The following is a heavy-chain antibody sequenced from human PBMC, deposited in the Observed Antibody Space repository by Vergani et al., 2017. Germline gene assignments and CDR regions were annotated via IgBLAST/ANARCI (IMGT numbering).Heavy chain of an antibody. D-gene: IGHD3-10*01. V-gene: IGHV4-39*02. CDR1: GDSISRSHYY. CDR2: ISSGVSP. J-gene: IGHJ3*01. Sequence: QLQLQESGPGLVKPSETLSLSCRVSGDSISRSHYYWGFIRQPPGKCLEWMGSISSGVSPYYNPTLKSRLAFSVDTSTNLFSLRLKSVTATDTGMYYCARPVGPSAIADGYHVWGQGTMVTVS. CDR3: ARPVGPSAIADGYHV.